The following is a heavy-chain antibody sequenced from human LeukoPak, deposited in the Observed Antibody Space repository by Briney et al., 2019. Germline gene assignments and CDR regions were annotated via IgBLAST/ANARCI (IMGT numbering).Heavy chain of an antibody. Sequence: GGSLRLSCAASGLTVSNTYMSWVRQAPGKGLEWVSVMYSGGRTFYADSVKSRFTISRDNSKNTLYLQMNSLRAEDTAVYFCASGGDYGDYSNWGQGTLVTVSS. V-gene: IGHV3-53*01. D-gene: IGHD4-17*01. J-gene: IGHJ4*02. CDR3: ASGGDYGDYSN. CDR1: GLTVSNTY. CDR2: MYSGGRT.